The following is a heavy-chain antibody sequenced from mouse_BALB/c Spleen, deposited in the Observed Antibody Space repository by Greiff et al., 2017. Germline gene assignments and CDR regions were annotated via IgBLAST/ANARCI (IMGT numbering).Heavy chain of an antibody. CDR2: ISTYYGDA. V-gene: IGHV1S137*01. CDR1: GYTFTDYA. Sequence: QVQLKESGAELVRPGVSVKISCKGSGYTFTDYAMHWVKQSHAKSLEWIGVISTYYGDASYNQKFKGKATMTVDKSSSTAYMELARLTSEDSAIYYCAGDDRGAMDYWGQGTSVTVSS. J-gene: IGHJ4*01. CDR3: AGDDRGAMDY. D-gene: IGHD2-14*01.